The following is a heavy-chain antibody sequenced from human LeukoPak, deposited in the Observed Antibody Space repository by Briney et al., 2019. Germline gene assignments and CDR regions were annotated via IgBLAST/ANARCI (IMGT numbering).Heavy chain of an antibody. J-gene: IGHJ5*02. D-gene: IGHD3-3*01. CDR3: ARKVVRSGSFDP. CDR2: MNPNSGNT. Sequence: ASVKVPCKASGYTFTSYDINWVRQATGQGLEWMGWMNPNSGNTGYAQTFQGRVTMTRNTSISTAYMELSSLRSEDTAVYYCARKVVRSGSFDPWGQGTLVTASS. V-gene: IGHV1-8*01. CDR1: GYTFTSYD.